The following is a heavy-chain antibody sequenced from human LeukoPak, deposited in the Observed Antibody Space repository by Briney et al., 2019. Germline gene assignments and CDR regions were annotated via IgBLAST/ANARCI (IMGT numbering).Heavy chain of an antibody. Sequence: SETLSLTCTVSGGSIGTYYWSWIRQPAGKGLEWIGRIHSSGTTHYNPSLRSRVTLSIDTSKNQFSLKLSSVTAADTAVYYCGRLNLPAVSGAFDYWGQGTLVTVSS. CDR2: IHSSGTT. CDR1: GGSIGTYY. CDR3: GRLNLPAVSGAFDY. D-gene: IGHD2-2*01. J-gene: IGHJ4*02. V-gene: IGHV4-4*07.